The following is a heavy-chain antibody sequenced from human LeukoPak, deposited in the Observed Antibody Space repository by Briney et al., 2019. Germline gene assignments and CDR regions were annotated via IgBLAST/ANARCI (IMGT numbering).Heavy chain of an antibody. CDR3: ARVGSGWYLNWFDP. D-gene: IGHD6-19*01. Sequence: SETLSLTCTVSGGSISSGSYYWSWIRQPAGKGLEWIGRIHTSGSTNYNPSLKSRVTISVDTSKNQFSLKLSSVTAADTAVYYCARVGSGWYLNWFDPWGQGTLVTVSS. V-gene: IGHV4-61*02. J-gene: IGHJ5*02. CDR1: GGSISSGSYY. CDR2: IHTSGST.